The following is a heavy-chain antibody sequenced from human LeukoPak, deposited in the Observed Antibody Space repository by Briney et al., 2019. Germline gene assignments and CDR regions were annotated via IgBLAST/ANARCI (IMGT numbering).Heavy chain of an antibody. D-gene: IGHD2-2*01. J-gene: IGHJ6*03. V-gene: IGHV3-23*01. CDR1: GFTFSDYA. CDR3: AKGGHDVVPAAPYFYYYMDV. Sequence: GGSLRLSCVASGFTFSDYAMSWVRQAPGKGLEWVAALSASGGSTYYADSVQGRFTLSRDNSKNTLFLQMNSLRVEDTAVYYCAKGGHDVVPAAPYFYYYMDVWGKGTTVTVSS. CDR2: LSASGGST.